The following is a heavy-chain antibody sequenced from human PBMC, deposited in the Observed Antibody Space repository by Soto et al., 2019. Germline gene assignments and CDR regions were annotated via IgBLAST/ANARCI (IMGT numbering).Heavy chain of an antibody. D-gene: IGHD6-19*01. V-gene: IGHV3-30*18. CDR1: GFTFSDYA. Sequence: GQLVESGGGVVQPGRSLRLSCAASGFTFSDYAMHWVRQAPGKGLEWVAVVSHDGGNTHYADSVKGRFTISRDSSKNTVSLEMTSLRAEDTAVYYCAKGGRQWLVTSDFNYWGQGALVTVSS. CDR3: AKGGRQWLVTSDFNY. J-gene: IGHJ4*02. CDR2: VSHDGGNT.